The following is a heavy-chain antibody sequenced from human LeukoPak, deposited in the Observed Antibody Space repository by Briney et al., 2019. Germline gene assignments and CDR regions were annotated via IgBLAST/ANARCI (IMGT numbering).Heavy chain of an antibody. V-gene: IGHV1-18*01. CDR1: GGTFSSYA. CDR2: ISAYNGYR. Sequence: ASVKVSCKASGGTFSSYAITWVRQAPGQGLEWMGWISAYNGYRNYAQKLQGRVTMTTDTSTSTAYMELRSLRSDDTAVYYCARQWLVLSAFDYWGQGTLVTVSS. J-gene: IGHJ4*02. CDR3: ARQWLVLSAFDY. D-gene: IGHD6-19*01.